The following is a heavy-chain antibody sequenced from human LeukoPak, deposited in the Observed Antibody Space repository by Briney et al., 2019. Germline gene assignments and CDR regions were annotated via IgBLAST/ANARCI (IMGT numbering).Heavy chain of an antibody. CDR3: AGAVVPTRGYYYYYMDV. D-gene: IGHD2-2*01. V-gene: IGHV1-8*03. CDR1: GYTFTSYD. J-gene: IGHJ6*03. Sequence: GASVKVSCKASGYTFTSYDINWVRQATGQGLEWMGWMNPNSGNTGYAQKFQGRVTITRNTSISTAYMELSSLRSEDTAVYYCAGAVVPTRGYYYYYMDVWGKGTTVTVSS. CDR2: MNPNSGNT.